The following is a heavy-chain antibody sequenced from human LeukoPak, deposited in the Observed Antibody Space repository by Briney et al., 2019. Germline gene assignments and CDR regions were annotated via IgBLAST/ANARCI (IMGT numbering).Heavy chain of an antibody. CDR3: ARCGTSCYSPVDN. CDR2: ISYDGSNK. J-gene: IGHJ4*02. V-gene: IGHV3-30-3*01. Sequence: GGSLRLSCAASGFTFSSYAMHWVRQAPGKGLEWVAVISYDGSNKYYADSVKGRFTISRDNSKNTLFLQMDNLRVEDTAEYFCARCGTSCYSPVDNWGQGILVIVSS. CDR1: GFTFSSYA. D-gene: IGHD2-2*01.